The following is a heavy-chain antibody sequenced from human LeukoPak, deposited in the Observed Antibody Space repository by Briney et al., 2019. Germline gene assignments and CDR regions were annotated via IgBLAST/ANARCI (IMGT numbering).Heavy chain of an antibody. J-gene: IGHJ3*02. V-gene: IGHV1-18*01. Sequence: ASVKVSCKASGYTFTSYGISWVRQAPGQGLEWMGWISAYNGNTNYAQKLQGRVTMTTDTSTSTAYMELRSLRSDDTAVYYCRAHYYDSNGYYSNDAFDIWGQGTMVTVSS. CDR2: ISAYNGNT. CDR3: RAHYYDSNGYYSNDAFDI. CDR1: GYTFTSYG. D-gene: IGHD3-22*01.